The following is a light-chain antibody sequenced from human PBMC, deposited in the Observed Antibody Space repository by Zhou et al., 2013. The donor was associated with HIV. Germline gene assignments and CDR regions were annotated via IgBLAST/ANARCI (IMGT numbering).Light chain of an antibody. CDR3: QQYANSPQT. J-gene: IGKJ2*01. CDR1: QGVDNY. Sequence: EIVLRQSPPTLSLSPGDRATLSCRASQGVDNYLAWYQQQPGQAPRLLIYDTSSRATGVPARFSGSGSGTDFTLTITSLEPEDFAVYYCQQYANSPQTFGQGTKVEIK. V-gene: IGKV3-11*01. CDR2: DTS.